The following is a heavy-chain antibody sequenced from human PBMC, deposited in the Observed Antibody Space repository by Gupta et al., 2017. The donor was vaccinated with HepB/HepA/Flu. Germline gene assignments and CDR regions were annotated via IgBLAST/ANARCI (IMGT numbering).Heavy chain of an antibody. Sequence: QVQLVQSGGEVKNPGASVQLSCKASGYTFTSYGFTWVRQAPGQGLEWIGWISAYNGKTDYAQKFEGRVTMTTETSKSTAYMELRSLRSDDTAVYYCGRWGPMYYYMDVWGKGTTVSVSS. CDR2: ISAYNGKT. D-gene: IGHD2-2*01. CDR3: GRWGPMYYYMDV. J-gene: IGHJ6*03. CDR1: GYTFTSYG. V-gene: IGHV1-18*01.